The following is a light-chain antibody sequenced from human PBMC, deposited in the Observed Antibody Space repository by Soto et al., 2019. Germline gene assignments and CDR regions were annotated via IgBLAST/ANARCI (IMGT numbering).Light chain of an antibody. J-gene: IGKJ4*01. CDR1: ESISSY. Sequence: EIVLTQSPATLSLSPGERATLSCRASESISSYLAWYQQRPGQAPSLLIYDASNRATGIPARFSGSGSGTDFPRTIDNLEPEDFAVYYCQQRSKWPLTFGGGTNVEI. CDR3: QQRSKWPLT. V-gene: IGKV3-11*01. CDR2: DAS.